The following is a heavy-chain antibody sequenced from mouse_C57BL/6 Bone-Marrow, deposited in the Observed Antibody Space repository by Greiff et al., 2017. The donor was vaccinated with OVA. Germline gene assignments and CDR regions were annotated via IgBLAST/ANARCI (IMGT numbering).Heavy chain of an antibody. CDR2: INSDGGST. J-gene: IGHJ1*03. V-gene: IGHV5-2*01. D-gene: IGHD2-4*01. Sequence: EVQVVESGGGLVQPGESLKLSCESNAYEFPSHDMSWVRKTPEKRLELVAAINSDGGSTYYPDTMERRFIISRDNTKKTLYLQMSSLRSEDTALYYCARQSIYYDYDGWYFDVWGTGTTVTVSS. CDR1: AYEFPSHD. CDR3: ARQSIYYDYDGWYFDV.